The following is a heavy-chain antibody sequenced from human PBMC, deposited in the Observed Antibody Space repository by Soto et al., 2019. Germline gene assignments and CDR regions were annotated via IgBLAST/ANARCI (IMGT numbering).Heavy chain of an antibody. CDR1: GFTFSSYA. CDR3: AKDWASGSDPADYNFGMGV. V-gene: IGHV3-23*01. D-gene: IGHD1-26*01. Sequence: EVQLLESGGGLVQPGGSLRLSCAASGFTFSSYAMSWVRQAPGKGLEWVSTISGSGGNAYYADSVKGRFSISRDNSNNTERLKMTLLRADDRAVYYCAKDWASGSDPADYNFGMGVWGQGTTVTVCS. J-gene: IGHJ6*02. CDR2: ISGSGGNA.